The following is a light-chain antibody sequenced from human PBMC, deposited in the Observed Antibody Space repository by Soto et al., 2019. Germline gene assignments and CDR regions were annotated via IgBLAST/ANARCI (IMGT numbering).Light chain of an antibody. CDR2: AAS. Sequence: DNRMTQSPSPLSAYIGDTVTIPCRASQPINRWLAWYQQKPGKAPKLLIYAASSLHTGVPLRFSGSGSGTDFSLTISSLQPEDFATYYCKQSKSFPLTLGGGAKVDIK. J-gene: IGKJ4*01. V-gene: IGKV1-12*01. CDR1: QPINRW. CDR3: KQSKSFPLT.